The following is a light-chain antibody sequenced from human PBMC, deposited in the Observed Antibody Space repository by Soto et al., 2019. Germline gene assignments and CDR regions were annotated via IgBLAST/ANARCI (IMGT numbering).Light chain of an antibody. J-gene: IGKJ1*01. CDR1: RDVGSD. CDR3: QQYNTFSPWT. CDR2: AAS. Sequence: QMTQSPSSLSASVGEKIIITCRASRDVGSDVSWYQQKPGQAPKLLIYAASNLYTGVPSRFSGSRSGTEFTLTISSLQPDDFATYYCQQYNTFSPWTFGQGTKVDIK. V-gene: IGKV1-17*01.